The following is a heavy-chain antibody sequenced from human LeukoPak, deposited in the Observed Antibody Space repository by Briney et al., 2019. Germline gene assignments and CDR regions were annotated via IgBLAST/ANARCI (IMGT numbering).Heavy chain of an antibody. CDR3: ARDLFPRQDCSSTSCYY. CDR2: ISSSSSYI. CDR1: GFTFSSYS. D-gene: IGHD2-2*01. Sequence: GGSLRLXCAASGFTFSSYSMNWVRQAPGKGLEWVSSISSSSSYIYYADPVKGRFTISRDNAKNSLYLQMNSLRAEDTAVYYCARDLFPRQDCSSTSCYYWGQGTLVTVSS. J-gene: IGHJ4*02. V-gene: IGHV3-21*01.